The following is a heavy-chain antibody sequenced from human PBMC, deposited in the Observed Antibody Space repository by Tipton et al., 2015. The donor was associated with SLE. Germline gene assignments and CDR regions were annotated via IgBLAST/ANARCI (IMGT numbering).Heavy chain of an antibody. J-gene: IGHJ4*02. CDR2: INDRGRT. Sequence: TLSLTCALYDGSFSGYYWNWIRQPPGKGLEWIGEINDRGRTNYSPALKSRVTISVDKSTNHLSMKLHSVTAADTALYYCARETRVDATFSKYNRCDAGGQGVLVSVSS. CDR3: ARETRVDATFSKYNRCDA. CDR1: DGSFSGYY. D-gene: IGHD1-26*01. V-gene: IGHV4-34*01.